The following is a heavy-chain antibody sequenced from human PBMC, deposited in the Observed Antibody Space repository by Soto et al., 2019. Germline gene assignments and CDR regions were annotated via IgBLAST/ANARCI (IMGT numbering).Heavy chain of an antibody. J-gene: IGHJ4*02. CDR2: ISYDGSNK. D-gene: IGHD3-10*01. CDR3: AKGPSAGVYYFDY. V-gene: IGHV3-30*18. Sequence: GGSLRLSCAASGFTFSSYGMHWVRQAPGKGLEWVAVISYDGSNKYYADSVKGRFTISRDNSKNTPYLQMNSLRAEDTAVYYCAKGPSAGVYYFDYWGQGTLVTVSS. CDR1: GFTFSSYG.